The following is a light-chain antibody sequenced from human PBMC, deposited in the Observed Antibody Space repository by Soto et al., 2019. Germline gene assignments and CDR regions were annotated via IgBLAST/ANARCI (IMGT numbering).Light chain of an antibody. V-gene: IGKV3-20*01. J-gene: IGKJ5*01. Sequence: EIVLTQSPGTLSLSPGERATLSCRASQSVSSSYLAWYQQKPGQAPRLLIYGGSSRATGIPDRFSGSGSGTDFTLTISRLEPEDFVLYYCQHFRAFGQGHDWRL. CDR3: QHFRA. CDR2: GGS. CDR1: QSVSSSY.